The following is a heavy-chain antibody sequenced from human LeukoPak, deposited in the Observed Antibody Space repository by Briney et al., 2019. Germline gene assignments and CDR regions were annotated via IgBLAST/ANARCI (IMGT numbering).Heavy chain of an antibody. CDR3: AKDLWKYRSSSCDY. CDR2: IWYDEYHK. J-gene: IGHJ4*02. CDR1: GFTFSSCG. Sequence: PGRSLRLSCAASGFTFSSCGMHWVRQAPGKGLEWVEVIWYDEYHKHYADSVNGRFAISRDNSKDTLYLRMIILSDEDPAVYYCAKDLWKYRSSSCDYWGQGNVVSVSS. V-gene: IGHV3-33*06. D-gene: IGHD6-6*01.